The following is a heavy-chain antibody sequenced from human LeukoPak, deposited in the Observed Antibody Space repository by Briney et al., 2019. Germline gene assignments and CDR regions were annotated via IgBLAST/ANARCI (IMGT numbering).Heavy chain of an antibody. D-gene: IGHD6-19*01. CDR2: TGSSSTTI. V-gene: IGHV3-48*01. CDR1: GFTLSSYS. CDR3: ARGVAVAAFSAFDV. J-gene: IGHJ3*01. Sequence: GGSLRLSCAASGFTLSSYSMNWVRQAPGKGLEWVSYTGSSSTTIYYADSVKGRFTISRGNAKNSLYLQMNSLKAEDTAVYYCARGVAVAAFSAFDVWGQGTMVTVSS.